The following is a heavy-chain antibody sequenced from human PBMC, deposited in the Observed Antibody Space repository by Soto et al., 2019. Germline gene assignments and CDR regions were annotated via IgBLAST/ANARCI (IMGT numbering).Heavy chain of an antibody. CDR3: AKDRVIQLLPIWPDP. J-gene: IGHJ5*02. CDR2: VSSDGNNK. CDR1: GFSFSNYV. D-gene: IGHD2-2*01. V-gene: IGHV3-30*18. Sequence: GGSLRLSCVASGFSFSNYVMHWVGQAPGKELEWVAFVSSDGNNKYYAESVKGRFTISRDNAKNTLYLQVDRLTVDDTAVYYCAKDRVIQLLPIWPDPWGQGTLVTVSS.